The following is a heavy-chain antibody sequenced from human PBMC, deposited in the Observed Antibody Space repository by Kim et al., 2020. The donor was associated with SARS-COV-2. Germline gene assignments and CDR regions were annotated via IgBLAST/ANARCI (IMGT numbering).Heavy chain of an antibody. D-gene: IGHD2-2*01. CDR3: AKDMGYCSSTSCHGAYYYYGMDV. Sequence: GGSLRLSCAASGFTFSSYGMHWVRQAPGKGLEWVAVIWYDGSNKYYADSVKGRFTISRDNSKNTLYLQMNSLRAEDTAVYYCAKDMGYCSSTSCHGAYYYYGMDVWGQGTTVTVSS. V-gene: IGHV3-33*06. CDR2: IWYDGSNK. J-gene: IGHJ6*02. CDR1: GFTFSSYG.